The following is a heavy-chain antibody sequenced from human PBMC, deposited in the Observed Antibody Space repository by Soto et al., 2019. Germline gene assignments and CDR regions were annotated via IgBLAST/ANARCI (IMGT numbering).Heavy chain of an antibody. Sequence: GESLKISCKGSGYSFTSYWIGWVRQMPGKGLEWMGIIYPGDSDTRYSPSFQGQVTISADKSISTAYLQWSSLKASDTAMYYCARHVRRVGYGSGSTYYFDYWGQGTLVTVSS. CDR3: ARHVRRVGYGSGSTYYFDY. CDR1: GYSFTSYW. CDR2: IYPGDSDT. V-gene: IGHV5-51*01. J-gene: IGHJ4*02. D-gene: IGHD3-10*01.